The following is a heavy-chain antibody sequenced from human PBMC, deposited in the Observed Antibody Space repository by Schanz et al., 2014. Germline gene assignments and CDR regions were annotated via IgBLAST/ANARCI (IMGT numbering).Heavy chain of an antibody. V-gene: IGHV1-18*01. CDR3: ARDRGHVEQLVLEWYYAMDV. CDR1: GYTFTTYG. Sequence: QVQLVQSGREVKKPGASVKVSCKASGYTFTTYGISWVRQAPGQGLEWMGWISAYNGHTNYAQKFQGRVTMTTDTSTSTAYMELRSLRSDDPAVYYCARDRGHVEQLVLEWYYAMDVWGQGTTVAVSS. J-gene: IGHJ6*02. D-gene: IGHD6-6*01. CDR2: ISAYNGHT.